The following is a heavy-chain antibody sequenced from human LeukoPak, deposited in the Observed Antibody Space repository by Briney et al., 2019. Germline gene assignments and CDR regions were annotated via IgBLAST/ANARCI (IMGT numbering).Heavy chain of an antibody. Sequence: GGSLRLSCAASGFTFNTYWMHWVRQAPGKGLVWVSRINNDGSDMSYADSVKGRFTISRDNAKNTLYLQMNGLRVEDTAIYYCARDLRPFSGYDNLAFDIWGQGTVVTVSS. V-gene: IGHV3-74*01. CDR3: ARDLRPFSGYDNLAFDI. D-gene: IGHD5-12*01. J-gene: IGHJ3*02. CDR1: GFTFNTYW. CDR2: INNDGSDM.